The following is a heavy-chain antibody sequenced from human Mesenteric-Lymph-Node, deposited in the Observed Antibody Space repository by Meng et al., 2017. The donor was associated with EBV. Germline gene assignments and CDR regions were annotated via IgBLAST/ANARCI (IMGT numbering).Heavy chain of an antibody. V-gene: IGHV4-30-2*01. Sequence: ESAGGRWTASPHLSPTLGFCGWCGWFRCHVWAVDRQRPREGLGWIGYIYPSGHPYYNPSLKSRVTISIDTSQNQFSLKLSSVTAAETAVYFCARGFGDNNNWFGPWGQGTLVTVSS. CDR2: IYPSGHP. D-gene: IGHD4-17*01. J-gene: IGHJ5*02. CDR3: ARGFGDNNNWFGP. CDR1: GWCGWFRCHV.